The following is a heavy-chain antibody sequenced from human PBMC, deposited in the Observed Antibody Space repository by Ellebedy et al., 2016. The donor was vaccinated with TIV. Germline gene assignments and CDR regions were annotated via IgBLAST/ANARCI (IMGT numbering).Heavy chain of an antibody. CDR3: ARDLFTNEYSSSWTYGMDV. CDR1: GFTFSSYG. D-gene: IGHD6-13*01. CDR2: IWYDGSNK. J-gene: IGHJ6*02. Sequence: PGGSLRLSCAASGFTFSSYGMHWVRQAPGKGLEWVAVIWYDGSNKYYADSVKGRFTISRDNSKNTLYLQMNSLRAEDTAVYYCARDLFTNEYSSSWTYGMDVWGQGTTVTVSS. V-gene: IGHV3-33*08.